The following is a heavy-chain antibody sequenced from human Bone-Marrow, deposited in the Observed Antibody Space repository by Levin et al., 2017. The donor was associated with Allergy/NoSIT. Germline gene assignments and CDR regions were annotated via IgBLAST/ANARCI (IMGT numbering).Heavy chain of an antibody. CDR3: AKVRAAAGGTGYFDS. CDR2: ITANSDNI. Sequence: LSLTCVASGFTFEDSGMHWVRQVPGKGLQWVSGITANSDNIGYADSVKGRFTVSRDNAKKSLFLQMNSLRPEDTALYYCAKVRAAAGGTGYFDSWGQGTWVTVSS. D-gene: IGHD6-13*01. V-gene: IGHV3-9*01. J-gene: IGHJ4*02. CDR1: GFTFEDSG.